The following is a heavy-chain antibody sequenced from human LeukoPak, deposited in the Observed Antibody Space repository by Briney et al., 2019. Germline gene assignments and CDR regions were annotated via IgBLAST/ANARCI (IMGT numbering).Heavy chain of an antibody. D-gene: IGHD6-19*01. Sequence: PSETLSLTCTVSGCSISSYYWSWIRQPPGKGLEWIGYIYYSGSTNYNPSLKSRFTISVDTSKNQFSLKLSSVTAADTAVYYCERKHSSGWTPYYFDYWGQGTLVTVSS. V-gene: IGHV4-59*01. J-gene: IGHJ4*02. CDR2: IYYSGST. CDR3: ERKHSSGWTPYYFDY. CDR1: GCSISSYY.